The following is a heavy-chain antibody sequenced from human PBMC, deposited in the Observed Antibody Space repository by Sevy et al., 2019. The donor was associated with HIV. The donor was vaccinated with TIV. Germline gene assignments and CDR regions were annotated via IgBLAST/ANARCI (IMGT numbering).Heavy chain of an antibody. V-gene: IGHV3-43*01. CDR2: ISWDGGST. CDR3: EKLGGNYGDYDDY. CDR1: GFTFDDYT. Sequence: GGSLRLSCAASGFTFDDYTMHWVRQPPGKGLEWVSLISWDGGSTYYADSVKGRFTISRENSKNSLFLQMNSLRSEDTAFYYCEKLGGNYGDYDDYWGRGTLVTVSS. J-gene: IGHJ4*02. D-gene: IGHD4-17*01.